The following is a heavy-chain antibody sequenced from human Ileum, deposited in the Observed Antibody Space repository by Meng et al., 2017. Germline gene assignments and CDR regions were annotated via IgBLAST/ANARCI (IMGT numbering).Heavy chain of an antibody. V-gene: IGHV1-69*02. CDR2: IIPILGIA. D-gene: IGHD3-3*01. J-gene: IGHJ4*02. Sequence: QVQRVQAGAEGKKPGASVKVAGKASGGTFSSYTSSWVRQAPGQGLEWMGRIIPILGIANYAQKFQGRVTITADKSTSTAYMELSSLRSEDTAVYYCARSSLGWPFLPFDYWGQGTLVTVSS. CDR3: ARSSLGWPFLPFDY. CDR1: GGTFSSYT.